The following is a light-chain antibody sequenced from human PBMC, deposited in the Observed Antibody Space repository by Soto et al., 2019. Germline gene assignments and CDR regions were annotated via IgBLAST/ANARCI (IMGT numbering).Light chain of an antibody. CDR3: SSYTISSTYA. Sequence: QSALTQPPSVSGSPGQSVAISCTGTSSDVGSYNRVSWYQQPPGTAPKLMIYDVNNRPSGVPDRFSGSKSGNTASLTISGFQAEDKADYYCSSYTISSTYAFGTGTKVTVL. J-gene: IGLJ1*01. CDR1: SSDVGSYNR. V-gene: IGLV2-18*02. CDR2: DVN.